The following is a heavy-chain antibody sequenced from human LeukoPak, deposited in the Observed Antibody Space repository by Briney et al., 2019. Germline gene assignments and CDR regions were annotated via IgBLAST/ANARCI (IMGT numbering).Heavy chain of an antibody. J-gene: IGHJ4*02. CDR2: INPSGGST. CDR3: ASDAYDYVWGSYRGFDY. D-gene: IGHD3-16*02. Sequence: GASVKVSCKASGYTFTGYYMHWVRQAPGQGLEWMGIINPSGGSTSYAQKFQGRVTMTRDMSTSTVYMELSSLRSEDTAVYYCASDAYDYVWGSYRGFDYWGQGTLVTVSS. CDR1: GYTFTGYY. V-gene: IGHV1-46*01.